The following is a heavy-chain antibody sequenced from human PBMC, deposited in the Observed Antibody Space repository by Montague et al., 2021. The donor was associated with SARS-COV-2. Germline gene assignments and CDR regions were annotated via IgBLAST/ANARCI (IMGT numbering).Heavy chain of an antibody. V-gene: IGHV4-38-2*02. CDR2: SYHSGTT. CDR3: ARPPYYGPGKPYQLYD. Sequence: SETLSLTCTVSGYSINSKYYWSWIRQPPGKGLEWIGCSYHSGTTXXHPSLKSRVTISLDTSNNHFSLKLTSVTAADTAVYYCARPPYYGPGKPYQLYDWGRGTLVTVSS. J-gene: IGHJ4*02. D-gene: IGHD3-10*01. CDR1: GYSINSKYY.